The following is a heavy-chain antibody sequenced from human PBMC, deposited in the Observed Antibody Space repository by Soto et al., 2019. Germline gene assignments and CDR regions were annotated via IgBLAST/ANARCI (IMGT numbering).Heavy chain of an antibody. J-gene: IGHJ3*02. V-gene: IGHV4-39*01. Sequence: PSETLSLTCTVSGGSISSSSYYWGWIRQPPGKGLEWIGSIYYSGSTYYNPSLKSRVTISVDTPKNQFSLKLSSVTAADTAVYYCAREGDYYDSSGYDGLAFDIWGQGTMVTVSS. CDR2: IYYSGST. D-gene: IGHD3-22*01. CDR3: AREGDYYDSSGYDGLAFDI. CDR1: GGSISSSSYY.